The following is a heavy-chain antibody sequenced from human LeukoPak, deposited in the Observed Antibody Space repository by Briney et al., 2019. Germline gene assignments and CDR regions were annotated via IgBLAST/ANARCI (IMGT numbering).Heavy chain of an antibody. CDR1: GFTFSSYA. V-gene: IGHV3-23*01. Sequence: GGSLRLSCAASGFTFSSYAMSRVRQAPGKGLEWVSAISGSGGSTYYADSVKGRFTISRDNSKNTLYLQMNSLRAEDTAVYYCAKDKSYYYDSGSYGLDYWGQGTLVTVSS. D-gene: IGHD3-10*01. J-gene: IGHJ4*02. CDR2: ISGSGGST. CDR3: AKDKSYYYDSGSYGLDY.